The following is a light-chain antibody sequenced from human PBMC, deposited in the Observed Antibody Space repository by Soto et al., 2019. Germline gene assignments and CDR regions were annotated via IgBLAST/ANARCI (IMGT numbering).Light chain of an antibody. CDR3: QQYGSSPRT. V-gene: IGKV3-20*01. CDR2: GAS. Sequence: ENVLTQSPGTLSLSPGERATLSCRASQSVSSSYLAWYQQKPGQAPRLLIYGASSRATGIPDRFSGSGSGTDFTLTISRLEPEDFVVYYCQQYGSSPRTFGQGTKVEIK. J-gene: IGKJ1*01. CDR1: QSVSSSY.